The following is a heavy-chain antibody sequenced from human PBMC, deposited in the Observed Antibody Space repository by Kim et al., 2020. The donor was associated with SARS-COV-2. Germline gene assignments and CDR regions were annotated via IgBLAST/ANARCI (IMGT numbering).Heavy chain of an antibody. CDR3: ARSAHFWSGHYLDL. D-gene: IGHD3-3*01. CDR1: GYTFTDYY. J-gene: IGHJ5*02. Sequence: ASVKVSCTASGYTFTDYYIHWVRQAPGQGLEWMGWINPYSGDTNYAQKFQGRVTMTRDTSISTPYVELTSLRSDDTAVYYCARSAHFWSGHYLDLWGQGTLITVSP. V-gene: IGHV1-2*02. CDR2: INPYSGDT.